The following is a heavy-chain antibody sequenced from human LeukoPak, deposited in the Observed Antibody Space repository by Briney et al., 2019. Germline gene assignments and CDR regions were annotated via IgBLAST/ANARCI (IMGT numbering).Heavy chain of an antibody. Sequence: SETLSLTCTVSGGSISRSSNYWGWIRQPPGKGLEWIGSIYYSGSTNYNPSLKSRVTISVDTSKNQFSLKLSSVTAADTAVYYCARHPGYSSNSTSWFDPWGQGTLVTVSS. CDR1: GGSISRSSNY. J-gene: IGHJ5*02. CDR2: IYYSGST. D-gene: IGHD6-13*01. V-gene: IGHV4-39*01. CDR3: ARHPGYSSNSTSWFDP.